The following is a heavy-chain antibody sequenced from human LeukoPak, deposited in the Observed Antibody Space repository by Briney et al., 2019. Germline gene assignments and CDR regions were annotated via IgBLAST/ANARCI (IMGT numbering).Heavy chain of an antibody. J-gene: IGHJ4*02. CDR3: ARDRGEQGN. Sequence: GGVLRLSCAASGCTFDDYTTHWVRQAPGKGLEWVSVIFSGGDTYYTDSVKDRFTISRDNSKDTVYLQMNSLRAEDTAVYYCARDRGEQGNWGQGILVTVSS. V-gene: IGHV3-66*01. D-gene: IGHD3-16*01. CDR1: GCTFDDYT. CDR2: IFSGGDT.